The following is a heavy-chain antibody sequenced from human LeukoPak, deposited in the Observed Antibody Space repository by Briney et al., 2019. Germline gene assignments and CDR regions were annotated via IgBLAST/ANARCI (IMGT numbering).Heavy chain of an antibody. D-gene: IGHD3-3*01. CDR1: GFTFSSYG. Sequence: GRSLRLSCAASGFTFSSYGMHWVRQAPGKGLEWVAVISYDGSNKYYADSVKGRFTISRDNSKITLYLQMNSLRAEDTAVYYCARDWARRYDLDYWGQGTLVTVSS. J-gene: IGHJ4*02. CDR3: ARDWARRYDLDY. CDR2: ISYDGSNK. V-gene: IGHV3-30*03.